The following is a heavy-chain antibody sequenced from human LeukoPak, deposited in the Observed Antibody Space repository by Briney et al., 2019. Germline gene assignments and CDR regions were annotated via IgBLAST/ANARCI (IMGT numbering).Heavy chain of an antibody. J-gene: IGHJ4*01. Sequence: SETLSLTCAVSGYSISSGYYWGWIRQPPGKGLEWIGSIYHSGSTYYNPSLKSRVTISVDTSKNQLSLKLSSVTAADTAVYYCARGPDSYGYSGYWGHGTLVTVSS. CDR2: IYHSGST. D-gene: IGHD5-18*01. CDR3: ARGPDSYGYSGY. CDR1: GYSISSGYY. V-gene: IGHV4-38-2*01.